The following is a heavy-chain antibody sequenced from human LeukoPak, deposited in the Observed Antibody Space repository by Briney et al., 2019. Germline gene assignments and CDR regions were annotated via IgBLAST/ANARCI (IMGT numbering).Heavy chain of an antibody. CDR3: ARDYYHSSGYYYTFDY. J-gene: IGHJ4*02. Sequence: SVKVSCKASGGTFSSYAISWVRQAPGQGLEWMGGIIPIFGTANYAQKFQGRVTITADEPTSTAYMELSSLRSEDTAVYYCARDYYHSSGYYYTFDYWGQGTLVTVSS. D-gene: IGHD3-22*01. V-gene: IGHV1-69*13. CDR1: GGTFSSYA. CDR2: IIPIFGTA.